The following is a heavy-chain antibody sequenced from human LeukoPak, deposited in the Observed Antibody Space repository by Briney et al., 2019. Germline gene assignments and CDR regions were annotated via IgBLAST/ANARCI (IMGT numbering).Heavy chain of an antibody. CDR3: ARDDDRSWELLSDY. CDR1: GGTFSSYS. V-gene: IGHV3-48*04. Sequence: GGALRLSCAASGGTFSSYSMNWVRQAPGKELEGVSYISSSSSTIYYADSVKGRFPISRDNAKNSLYLQMNSLRAEDTAVYYCARDDDRSWELLSDYWGQGTLVTVSS. D-gene: IGHD1-26*01. CDR2: ISSSSSTI. J-gene: IGHJ4*02.